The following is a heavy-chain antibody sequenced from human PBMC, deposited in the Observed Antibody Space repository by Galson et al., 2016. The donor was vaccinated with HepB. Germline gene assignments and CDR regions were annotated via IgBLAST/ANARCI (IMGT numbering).Heavy chain of an antibody. D-gene: IGHD3/OR15-3a*01. CDR1: GFTLSSYD. CDR3: ARDPGVDFPLYHFDS. CDR2: IGAAGNS. Sequence: SLRLSCAASGFTLSSYDMHWVRQDVRNRLEWVSIIGAAGNSYYSGSVKGRFTISRDTAKNSLYLQMNNLRAEDTAIYYCARDPGVDFPLYHFDSWGRGTLVTVSS. V-gene: IGHV3-13*01. J-gene: IGHJ4*02.